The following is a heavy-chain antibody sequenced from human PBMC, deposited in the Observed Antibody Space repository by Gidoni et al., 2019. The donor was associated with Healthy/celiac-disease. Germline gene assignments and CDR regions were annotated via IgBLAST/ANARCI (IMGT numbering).Heavy chain of an antibody. CDR1: GGSFSNYY. D-gene: IGHD5-18*01. J-gene: IGHJ6*03. CDR3: ARPRGYSYSYYYYMDV. V-gene: IGHV4-34*01. Sequence: QVQLQQWGAGLLKPSETLSLTCAVYGGSFSNYYWSWLRQPPGKGLEWIGEINHSGSTNYNPSLKSRVTISVDTSKNQFSLKLSSVTAADTAVYYCARPRGYSYSYYYYMDVWGKGTTVVVSS. CDR2: INHSGST.